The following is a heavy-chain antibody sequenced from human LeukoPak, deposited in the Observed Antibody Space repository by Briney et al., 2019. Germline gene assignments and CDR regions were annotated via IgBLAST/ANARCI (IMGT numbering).Heavy chain of an antibody. J-gene: IGHJ3*02. Sequence: PGRSLRLSCAASGFTFSSYGMHWVRQAPGKGLEWVSVIWYDGSNTYYADSVTGRFTTSRDNSKNTLYLQMNSLRAEDTAVYYCARDGNWNDGDAFDIWDQGTMVTVSS. CDR2: IWYDGSNT. CDR3: ARDGNWNDGDAFDI. CDR1: GFTFSSYG. D-gene: IGHD1-20*01. V-gene: IGHV3-33*01.